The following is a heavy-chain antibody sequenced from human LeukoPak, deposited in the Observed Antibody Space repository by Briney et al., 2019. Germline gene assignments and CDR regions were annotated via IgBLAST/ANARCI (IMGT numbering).Heavy chain of an antibody. CDR1: GFTFSGFG. J-gene: IGHJ6*03. CDR3: ARADLGYCSGGSCYSRGYYYYYYMDV. Sequence: PGGSLRLSCAASGFTFSGFGMHWVRQAPGKGLEWVANIKQDGSEKYYVDSVKGRFTISRDNAKNSLYLQMNSLRAEDTAVYYCARADLGYCSGGSCYSRGYYYYYYMDVWGKGTTVTVSS. V-gene: IGHV3-7*01. CDR2: IKQDGSEK. D-gene: IGHD2-15*01.